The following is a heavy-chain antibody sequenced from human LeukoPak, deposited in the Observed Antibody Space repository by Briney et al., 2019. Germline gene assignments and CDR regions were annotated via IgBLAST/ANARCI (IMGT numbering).Heavy chain of an antibody. CDR3: AKDWYYYDSSGYFDY. Sequence: HAGGSLRLSCAASGFTFSSYGMHWVRQAPGKGLEWVAFIRYDGSNKYYADSVKGRFTISRDNSKNTLYLQMNSLRAEDTAVYYCAKDWYYYDSSGYFDYWGQGTLVTVSS. D-gene: IGHD3-22*01. CDR2: IRYDGSNK. J-gene: IGHJ4*02. CDR1: GFTFSSYG. V-gene: IGHV3-30*02.